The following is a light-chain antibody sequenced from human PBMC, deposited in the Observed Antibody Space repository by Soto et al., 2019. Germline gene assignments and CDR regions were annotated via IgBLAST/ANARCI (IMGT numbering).Light chain of an antibody. CDR2: AAS. CDR1: QGISSC. V-gene: IGKV1-12*01. Sequence: DIQMTQSPSSVSASVGDRVTITCRASQGISSCLAWYQQKPGKDPKLLIYAASSLQSGVPSRFSGSGSGTDFTLTISSLQPEDFATYYCQQANRFPLTFGGGNKVEIK. J-gene: IGKJ4*01. CDR3: QQANRFPLT.